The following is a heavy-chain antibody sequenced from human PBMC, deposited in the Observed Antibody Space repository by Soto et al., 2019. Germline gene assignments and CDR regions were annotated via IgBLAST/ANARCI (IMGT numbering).Heavy chain of an antibody. V-gene: IGHV1-18*01. CDR3: ARAITYGDYLGTCDY. J-gene: IGHJ4*02. CDR1: GYIFTSYG. D-gene: IGHD4-17*01. Sequence: GASVKVSCKASGYIFTSYGISWVRQAPGQGPEWMGWISAYNGNTNYAQKFQGRVTMTTDTSTSTAYMEVRSLRSDDTAVYYCARAITYGDYLGTCDYWGQGTPVTVSS. CDR2: ISAYNGNT.